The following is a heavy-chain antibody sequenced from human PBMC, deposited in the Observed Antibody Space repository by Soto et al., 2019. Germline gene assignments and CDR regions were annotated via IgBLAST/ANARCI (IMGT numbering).Heavy chain of an antibody. CDR3: ARSEMTTIPNFGD. Sequence: ASVKVSCKASGYTFTGYYMHWVRQAPGQGLEWMGWINPNSGATKYAQKFQGWVTMTRDTSISTAYMELSRLSSDDTAVYYCARSEMTTIPNFGDWGQGTLVTVS. CDR2: INPNSGAT. CDR1: GYTFTGYY. V-gene: IGHV1-2*04. J-gene: IGHJ4*02. D-gene: IGHD4-4*01.